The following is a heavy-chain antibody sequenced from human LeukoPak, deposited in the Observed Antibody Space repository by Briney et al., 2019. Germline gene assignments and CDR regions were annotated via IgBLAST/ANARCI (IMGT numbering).Heavy chain of an antibody. CDR3: ARRGYCTGDSCYSGGFDY. CDR2: INPSGGTT. D-gene: IGHD2-15*01. J-gene: IGHJ4*02. Sequence: RASVKVSRKASGYTFTSYLIHWVRQAPGQGLEWMGIINPSGGTTTYAQKIQGRVTMTRDTSTSTVYMELSSLKSEDTAVYYCARRGYCTGDSCYSGGFDYWGQGTLVTVSS. CDR1: GYTFTSYL. V-gene: IGHV1-46*01.